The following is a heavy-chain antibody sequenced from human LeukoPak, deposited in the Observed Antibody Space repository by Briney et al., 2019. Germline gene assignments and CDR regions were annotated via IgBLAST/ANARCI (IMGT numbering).Heavy chain of an antibody. V-gene: IGHV3-11*01. J-gene: IGHJ4*02. D-gene: IGHD1-26*01. CDR3: ARVGGSYYIAVDY. CDR1: GGSFSGYY. Sequence: LSLTCAVYGGSFSGYYWSWIRQPPGKGLEWVSYISSSGSTIYYADSVKGRFTISRDNAKNSLYLQMNSLRAEDTAVYYCARVGGSYYIAVDYWGQGTLVTVSS. CDR2: ISSSGSTI.